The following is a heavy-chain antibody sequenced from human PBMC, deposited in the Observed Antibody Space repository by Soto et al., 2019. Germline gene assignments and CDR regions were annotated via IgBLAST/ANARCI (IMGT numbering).Heavy chain of an antibody. J-gene: IGHJ5*02. V-gene: IGHV4-59*01. CDR3: ARWDSNWFDP. CDR2: ISYSGST. CDR1: GGSISTYY. Sequence: SETLSLTCTVSGGSISTYYWSWIRQPPGKGLEWIGYISYSGSTDYNPSLKSRVTISVDTSKNQFSLKLTSVTAADTAVYYCARWDSNWFDPWGQGVLVTVSS. D-gene: IGHD1-26*01.